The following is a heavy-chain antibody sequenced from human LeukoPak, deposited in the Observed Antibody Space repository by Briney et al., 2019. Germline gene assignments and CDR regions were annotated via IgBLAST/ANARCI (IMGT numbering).Heavy chain of an antibody. Sequence: GGSLRLSCAASVFTFSNYAMTWVRQAPGKGLEWVSTISGTGGFTTSTYYADSVKGRFTISRDNANNTLSLQMNSLRPEDTGVYYCARAPSEIGGYYPEYFRHWGQGTLVTVSS. CDR1: VFTFSNYA. CDR3: ARAPSEIGGYYPEYFRH. CDR2: ISGTGGFTTST. D-gene: IGHD3-22*01. V-gene: IGHV3-23*01. J-gene: IGHJ1*01.